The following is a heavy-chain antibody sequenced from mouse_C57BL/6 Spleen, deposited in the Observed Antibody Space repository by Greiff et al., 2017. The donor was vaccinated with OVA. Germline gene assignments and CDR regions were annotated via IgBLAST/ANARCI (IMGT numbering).Heavy chain of an antibody. CDR3: ARSDY. CDR2: IDPSDSYT. J-gene: IGHJ2*01. Sequence: VQLQQSGAELVKPGASVKLSCKASGYTFTSYWMHWVKQRPGQGLEWIGEIDPSDSYTNYNQKFKGKSTLTVDKSSSTAYMQLSSLTSEDSAVYYCARSDYWGQGTTLTVSS. CDR1: GYTFTSYW. V-gene: IGHV1-69*01.